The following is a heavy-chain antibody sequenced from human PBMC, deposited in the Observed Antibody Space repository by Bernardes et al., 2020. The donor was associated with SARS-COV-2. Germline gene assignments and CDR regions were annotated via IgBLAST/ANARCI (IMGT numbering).Heavy chain of an antibody. V-gene: IGHV4-59*08. CDR1: GGSISSYY. CDR3: ARHGYDFWSGYSINYGMDV. CDR2: IYYSGST. Sequence: SETLSLTCTVSGGSISSYYWSWIRQPPGKGLEWIGYIYYSGSTNYNPSLKSRVTISVDTSKNQFSLKLSSVTAADTAVYYCARHGYDFWSGYSINYGMDVWGQGTTVTVSS. D-gene: IGHD3-3*01. J-gene: IGHJ6*02.